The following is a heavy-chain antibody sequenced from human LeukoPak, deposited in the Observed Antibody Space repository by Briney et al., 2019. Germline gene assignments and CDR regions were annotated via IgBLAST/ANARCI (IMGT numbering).Heavy chain of an antibody. CDR3: AKDRKSSGWYGALGY. V-gene: IGHV3-30*18. J-gene: IGHJ4*02. CDR1: GFTFSSYG. CDR2: ISYDGSNK. D-gene: IGHD6-19*01. Sequence: AGGSLRLSCAASGFTFSSYGMHWVRQAPGKGLEWVAVISYDGSNKYYADSVKGRFTTSRDNSKNTLYLQMNSLRAEDTAVYYCAKDRKSSGWYGALGYWGQGTLVTVSS.